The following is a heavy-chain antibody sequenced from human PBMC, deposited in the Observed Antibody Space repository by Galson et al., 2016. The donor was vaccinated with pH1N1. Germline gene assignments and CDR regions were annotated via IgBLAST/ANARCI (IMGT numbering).Heavy chain of an antibody. D-gene: IGHD3-22*01. V-gene: IGHV1-69*13. J-gene: IGHJ4*02. Sequence: SVKVSCKASGGPFSAYTINWVRQAPGQGLEWIEGIIPIFGTPTYAQKFQGRVTITADESSTTHYMELRSLRSEDTAIYYCARRHKYFDTSGFQNWGQGTLVTVSS. CDR3: ARRHKYFDTSGFQN. CDR1: GGPFSAYT. CDR2: IIPIFGTP.